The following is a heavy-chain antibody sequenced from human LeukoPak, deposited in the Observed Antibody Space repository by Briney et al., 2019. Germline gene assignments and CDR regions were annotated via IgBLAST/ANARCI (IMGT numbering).Heavy chain of an antibody. D-gene: IGHD5-18*01. J-gene: IGHJ3*02. CDR1: GFTFTSSD. V-gene: IGHV3-21*01. CDR2: ISSSSNYI. CDR3: ARECMDTTMVDAFDI. Sequence: GGSLRLSCVASGFTFTSSDFNWIRQAPGKGLEWVSYISSSSNYIYYADSVKGRFTISRDNAKNSLYLQMNSLRAEDTAVYYCARECMDTTMVDAFDIWGQGTMVTVSS.